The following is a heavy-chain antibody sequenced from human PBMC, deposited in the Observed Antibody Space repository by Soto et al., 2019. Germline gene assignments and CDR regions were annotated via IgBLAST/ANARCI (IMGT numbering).Heavy chain of an antibody. CDR1: GFTFNSYG. V-gene: IGHV3-33*01. D-gene: IGHD6-13*01. CDR2: IWYDGSNK. J-gene: IGHJ6*02. Sequence: QVQLVESGGGVVQPGRSLRLSCAASGFTFNSYGMHWVRLAPGKGLEWVAVIWYDGSNKYFADSVKGRFTISRDNSKNTLYLQMNSLRAEDTAVYYCARSEQLVRDYYYGVDVWGQGTTVTVSS. CDR3: ARSEQLVRDYYYGVDV.